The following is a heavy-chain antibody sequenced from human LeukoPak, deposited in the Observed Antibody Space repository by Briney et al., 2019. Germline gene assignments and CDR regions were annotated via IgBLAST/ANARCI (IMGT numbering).Heavy chain of an antibody. J-gene: IGHJ4*02. CDR2: ISYDGSNK. CDR3: AKDWLKDIVVVVAATWV. V-gene: IGHV3-30*04. CDR1: GFTFSSYA. D-gene: IGHD2-15*01. Sequence: GGSLRLSCAASGFTFSSYAMHWVRQAPGKGLEWVAVISYDGSNKYYADSVKGRFTISRDNSKNTLYLQMHSLRAENTAVYYCAKDWLKDIVVVVAATWVWGQGTLVTVSS.